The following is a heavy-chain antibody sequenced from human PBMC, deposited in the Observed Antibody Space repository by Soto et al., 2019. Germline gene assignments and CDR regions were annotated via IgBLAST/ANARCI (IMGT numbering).Heavy chain of an antibody. Sequence: PGGSLRLSCAAAGFPFSSYAMSWVRQATGKGLEWVSAISGSGGSTYYADSVKGRFTISRDNSKNTLYLQMNSLRAEDTAVYYCAKDRGLLEYYYYGMDVWGQGTTVTVSS. CDR3: AKDRGLLEYYYYGMDV. D-gene: IGHD3-10*01. CDR1: GFPFSSYA. CDR2: ISGSGGST. V-gene: IGHV3-23*01. J-gene: IGHJ6*02.